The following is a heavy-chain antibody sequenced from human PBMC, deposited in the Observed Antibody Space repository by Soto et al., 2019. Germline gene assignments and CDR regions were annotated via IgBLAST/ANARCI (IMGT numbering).Heavy chain of an antibody. D-gene: IGHD6-6*01. Sequence: GGSLRLSCAASGFTFSSYSMSWVRQAPVKVLEWVSAISGSGGSTYYADSVKGRFTISRDNSKNTLYLQMNSLRAEDTAVYYCAKGGSALTYSSSSIRPDFYYWGQGTLVSDSS. CDR3: AKGGSALTYSSSSIRPDFYY. J-gene: IGHJ4*02. CDR1: GFTFSSYS. V-gene: IGHV3-23*01. CDR2: ISGSGGST.